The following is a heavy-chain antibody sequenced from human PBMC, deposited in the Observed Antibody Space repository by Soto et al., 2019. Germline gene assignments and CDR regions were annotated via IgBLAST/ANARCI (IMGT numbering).Heavy chain of an antibody. D-gene: IGHD3-22*01. J-gene: IGHJ4*02. Sequence: EVQLVESGGGLVKPGGSLRLSCAASGFTFSNAWMSWVRQAPGKGLEWVGRIKSKTDGGTTDYAAPVKGRFTISRDDSRNTLYLQMNRLKTEDTAVYYCTSDFSPYYYDSSGPGAFDYWGQGTLFTVSS. CDR1: GFTFSNAW. V-gene: IGHV3-15*01. CDR3: TSDFSPYYYDSSGPGAFDY. CDR2: IKSKTDGGTT.